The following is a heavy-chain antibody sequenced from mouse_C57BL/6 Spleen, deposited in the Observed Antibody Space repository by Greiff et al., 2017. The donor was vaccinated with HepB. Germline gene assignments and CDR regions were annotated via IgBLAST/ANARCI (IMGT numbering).Heavy chain of an antibody. CDR3: ARDGATVVAPYAMDY. J-gene: IGHJ4*01. V-gene: IGHV3-6*01. CDR1: GYSITSGYY. Sequence: EVQVVESGPGLVKPSQSLSLTCSVTGYSITSGYYWNWIRQFPGNKLEWMGYISYDGSNNYNPSLKNRISITRDTSKNQFFLKLNSVTTEDTATYYCARDGATVVAPYAMDYWGQGTSVTVSS. CDR2: ISYDGSN. D-gene: IGHD1-1*01.